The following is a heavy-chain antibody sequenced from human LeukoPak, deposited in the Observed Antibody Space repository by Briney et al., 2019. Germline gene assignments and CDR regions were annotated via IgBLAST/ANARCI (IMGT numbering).Heavy chain of an antibody. CDR2: IYSGGST. D-gene: IGHD3-22*01. Sequence: GGSLRLSCAASGFIVSSNYMCWVRQAPGRGLEWVSVIYSGGSTYYADSVKGRLTISRDNSKNTVYLQMNSLRAEDTAMYYCARYYYDSSGYPYYFDYWGQGTLVIVSS. CDR1: GFIVSSNY. CDR3: ARYYYDSSGYPYYFDY. J-gene: IGHJ4*02. V-gene: IGHV3-53*01.